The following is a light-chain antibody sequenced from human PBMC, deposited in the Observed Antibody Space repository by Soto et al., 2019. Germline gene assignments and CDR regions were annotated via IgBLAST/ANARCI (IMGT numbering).Light chain of an antibody. CDR3: QQYDSYRT. V-gene: IGKV1-5*03. Sequence: DIPMTQSPSALSASVGDRVTITCRASQSISIWLAWYQQKPGKAPNLLIYKASILGSGVPSRFSGSGSGAEFTLTISSLQPDDFATYYCQQYDSYRTFGQGTKVEIK. CDR1: QSISIW. CDR2: KAS. J-gene: IGKJ1*01.